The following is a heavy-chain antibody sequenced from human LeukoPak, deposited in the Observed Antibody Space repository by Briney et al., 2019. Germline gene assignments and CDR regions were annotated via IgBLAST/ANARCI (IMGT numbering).Heavy chain of an antibody. CDR1: GFTFSSYA. CDR3: ARDRRYSSSSFFDY. J-gene: IGHJ4*02. V-gene: IGHV3-64*01. CDR2: ISSNGGST. D-gene: IGHD6-6*01. Sequence: QPRGSLRLSCAASGFTFSSYAMHWVRQAPGKVLEYVSAISSNGGSTYYANSVKGRFTISRDNSKNTLYLQMGSLRAEDMAVYYCARDRRYSSSSFFDYWGQGTLVTVSS.